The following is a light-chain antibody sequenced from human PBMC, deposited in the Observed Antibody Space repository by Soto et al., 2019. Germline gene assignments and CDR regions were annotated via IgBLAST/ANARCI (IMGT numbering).Light chain of an antibody. CDR1: QSVSSY. J-gene: IGKJ1*01. CDR2: GAS. Sequence: EIVLTQSPATLSLSPGETATLSCRASQSVSSYLAWYQQKPGQAPRLLIYGASTRANDIPARFSGSGSGTEFTLTIRSLQSEDFAFYYCQQFHYWWTFGQGTK. CDR3: QQFHYWWT. V-gene: IGKV3-15*01.